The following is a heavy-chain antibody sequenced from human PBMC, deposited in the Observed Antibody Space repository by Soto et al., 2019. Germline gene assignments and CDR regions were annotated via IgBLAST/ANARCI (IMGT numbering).Heavy chain of an antibody. D-gene: IGHD5-12*01. CDR1: GFTFSSYG. J-gene: IGHJ3*02. Sequence: GGSLRLSCAASGFTFSSYGMHWVRQAPGKGLEWVAVIWYDGSNKYYADSVKGRFTISRDNSKNTLYLQMNSLRAEDTAVYYCARERSGYDRDAFDIWGQGTMVTVSS. CDR3: ARERSGYDRDAFDI. V-gene: IGHV3-33*01. CDR2: IWYDGSNK.